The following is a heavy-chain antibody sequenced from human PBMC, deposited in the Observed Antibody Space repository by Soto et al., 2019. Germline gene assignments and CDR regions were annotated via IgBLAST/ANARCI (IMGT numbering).Heavy chain of an antibody. CDR3: ARLSYDYVWGSYPFFDY. V-gene: IGHV4-39*01. D-gene: IGHD3-16*02. CDR2: IYYSGST. CDR1: GGSISSNY. Sequence: SETLSLTCTVSGGSISSNYWGWIRQPPGKGLEWIGSIYYSGSTYYNLSLKSRVTISVDTSKNQFSLKLSSVTAADTAVYYCARLSYDYVWGSYPFFDYWGQGTLVTVSS. J-gene: IGHJ4*02.